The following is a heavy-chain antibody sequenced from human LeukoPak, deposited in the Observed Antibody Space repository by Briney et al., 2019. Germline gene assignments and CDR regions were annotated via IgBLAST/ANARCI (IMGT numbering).Heavy chain of an antibody. J-gene: IGHJ4*02. D-gene: IGHD6-19*01. CDR1: GFTFRDYY. CDR2: MTGSGHRI. CDR3: ARDPGLYSNGWEYYFDS. Sequence: GGSLRLSCAASGFTFRDYYMNWIRQAPGKGPEWVAYMTGSGHRIYYADSVKGRFTISRDNTQNSLYLQMDSLRAEDTAVYYCARDPGLYSNGWEYYFDSWGQGTLVTVSS. V-gene: IGHV3-11*01.